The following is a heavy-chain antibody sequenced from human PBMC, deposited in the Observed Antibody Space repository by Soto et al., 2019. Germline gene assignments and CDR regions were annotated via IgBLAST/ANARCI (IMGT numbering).Heavy chain of an antibody. D-gene: IGHD4-4*01. CDR1: GFTFSDYA. CDR2: IVGRCGNT. Sequence: GESLKISCAASGFTFSDYAMTWVRQAPGKGLEWVSGIVGRCGNTYYADSVKGRLTISRDNSKNTLYLQMNGLRAEDTAIYYCAKVLRLQWVFDYWGQGALVTVSS. V-gene: IGHV3-23*01. CDR3: AKVLRLQWVFDY. J-gene: IGHJ4*02.